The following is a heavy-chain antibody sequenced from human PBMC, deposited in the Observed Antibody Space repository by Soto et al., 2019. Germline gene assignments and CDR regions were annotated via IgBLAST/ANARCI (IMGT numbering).Heavy chain of an antibody. V-gene: IGHV1-46*01. J-gene: IGHJ6*02. CDR3: AREPSEDDSSGYYFGRPYYYYGMDV. CDR1: GYTFTSYY. Sequence: ASVKVSCKASGYTFTSYYMHWVRQAPGQGLEWMGIINPSGGSTSYAQKFQGRVTMTRDTSTSTVYMELSSLRSEDTAVYYCAREPSEDDSSGYYFGRPYYYYGMDVWGQGTTVTVSS. CDR2: INPSGGST. D-gene: IGHD3-22*01.